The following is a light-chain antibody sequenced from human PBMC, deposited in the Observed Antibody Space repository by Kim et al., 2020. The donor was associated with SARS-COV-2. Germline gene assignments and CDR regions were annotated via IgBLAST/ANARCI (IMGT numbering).Light chain of an antibody. Sequence: PGESATRSCKASHNVDISLAWYQQTPGQAPRRLIYDAAIRAAGIPDRFSASGSGTDFTLTIGSLAPEDFAVYYCQQRGNWPPALTFGGGTKVDIK. CDR3: QQRGNWPPALT. CDR2: DAA. J-gene: IGKJ4*01. CDR1: HNVDIS. V-gene: IGKV3-11*01.